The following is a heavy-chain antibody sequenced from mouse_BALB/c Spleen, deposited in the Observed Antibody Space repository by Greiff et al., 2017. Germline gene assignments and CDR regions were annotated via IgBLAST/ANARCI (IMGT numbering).Heavy chain of an antibody. D-gene: IGHD1-1*01. CDR2: INSNGGST. CDR3: ATRYFAY. CDR1: GFTFSSYG. Sequence: EVQLVESGGGLVQPGGSLKLSCAASGFTFSSYGMSWVRQTPDKRLELVATINSNGGSTYYPDSVKGRFTISRDNAKNTLYLQMSSLKSEDTAMYYCATRYFAYWGQGTLVTVSA. V-gene: IGHV5-6-3*01. J-gene: IGHJ3*01.